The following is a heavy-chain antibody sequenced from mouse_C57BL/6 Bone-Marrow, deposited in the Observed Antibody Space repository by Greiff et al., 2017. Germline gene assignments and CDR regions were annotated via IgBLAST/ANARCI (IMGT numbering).Heavy chain of an antibody. J-gene: IGHJ1*03. D-gene: IGHD1-1*01. Sequence: QVHVKQPGAELVMPGASVKLSCKASGYTFTSYWMHWVKQRPGQGLEWIGKIDPSDSYTNYNQKFKGKSTLTVDKSSSTAYMQLSSLTSDDSAVYYCASHYYGSSYWYFDVWGTGTTVTVSS. CDR1: GYTFTSYW. V-gene: IGHV1-69*01. CDR3: ASHYYGSSYWYFDV. CDR2: IDPSDSYT.